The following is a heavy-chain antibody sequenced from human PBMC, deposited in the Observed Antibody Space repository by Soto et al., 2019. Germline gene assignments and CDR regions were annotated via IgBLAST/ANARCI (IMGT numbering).Heavy chain of an antibody. J-gene: IGHJ2*01. V-gene: IGHV4-30-4*01. CDR1: GGSISSGDYY. Sequence: QVQLQESGPGLVKPSQTLSLTCTVSGGSISSGDYYWSWIRQPPGKGLEWIGYIYYSGSTYYNPSLKSRVTISVDTSKNQFSLKLTSVTAADTAVYYCARVRYCGGDCNWYFDLWGRGTLVTVSS. CDR2: IYYSGST. D-gene: IGHD2-21*02. CDR3: ARVRYCGGDCNWYFDL.